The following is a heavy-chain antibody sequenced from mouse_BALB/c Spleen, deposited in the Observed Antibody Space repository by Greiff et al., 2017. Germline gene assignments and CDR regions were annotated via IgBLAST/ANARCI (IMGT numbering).Heavy chain of an antibody. V-gene: IGHV7-3*02. D-gene: IGHD4-1*01. J-gene: IGHJ3*01. Sequence: EVKLMESGGGLVQPGGSLRLSCATSGFTFTDYYMSWVRQTPGKALEWLGFIRNKANGYTTEYSASVKGRFTISRDNSQSILYLQMNTLRAEDSATYYCARDEGTGTSWFAYWGQGTLVTVSA. CDR2: IRNKANGYTT. CDR3: ARDEGTGTSWFAY. CDR1: GFTFTDYY.